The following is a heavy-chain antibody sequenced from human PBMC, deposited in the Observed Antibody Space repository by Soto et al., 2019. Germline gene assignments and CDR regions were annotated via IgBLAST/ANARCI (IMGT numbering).Heavy chain of an antibody. D-gene: IGHD1-20*01. CDR3: ARGSHGYNCKLVSY. CDR2: ISSSSSYT. V-gene: IGHV3-11*06. J-gene: IGHJ4*02. CDR1: GFTFSDYY. Sequence: GGSLRLSCAASGFTFSDYYMSWIRQAPGKGLEWVSYISSSSSYTNYADSVKGRFTISRDNAKNSLYLQMNSLRAEDTAVYYCARGSHGYNCKLVSYWGQGTLVTVSS.